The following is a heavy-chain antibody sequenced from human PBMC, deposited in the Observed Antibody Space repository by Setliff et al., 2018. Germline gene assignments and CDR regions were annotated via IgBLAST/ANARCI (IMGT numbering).Heavy chain of an antibody. CDR1: GGTFSSYA. CDR3: ATDLIVSARYSGSYYVDY. Sequence: GASVKVSCKASGGTFSSYAISWVRQAPGQGLEWMGGIIPIFGTANYAQKFQGRVTITADTSTDTAYMELSSLRSEDTAVYYCATDLIVSARYSGSYYVDYWGQGTLVTVSS. V-gene: IGHV1-69*06. D-gene: IGHD1-26*01. CDR2: IIPIFGTA. J-gene: IGHJ4*02.